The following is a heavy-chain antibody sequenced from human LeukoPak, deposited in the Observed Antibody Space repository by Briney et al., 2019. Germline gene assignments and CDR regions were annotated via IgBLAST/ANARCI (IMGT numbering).Heavy chain of an antibody. CDR1: GFTFSSYA. J-gene: IGHJ3*02. CDR2: ISYDGSNK. D-gene: IGHD2-2*01. Sequence: PGRSLRLSCAASGFTFSSYAMHWVRQAPGKGLEWVAVISYDGSNKYYADSVKGRFTISRDNSKNTLYLQMNSLRAEDTAVYYCARAYCSSTSCATPDAFGIWGQGTMVTVSS. CDR3: ARAYCSSTSCATPDAFGI. V-gene: IGHV3-30-3*01.